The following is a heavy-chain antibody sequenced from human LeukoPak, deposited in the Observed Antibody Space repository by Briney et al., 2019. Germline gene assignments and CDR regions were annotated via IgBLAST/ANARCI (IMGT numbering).Heavy chain of an antibody. CDR2: IGSRDSTI. J-gene: IGHJ4*02. CDR3: ARDLWGYSSSDNFDY. Sequence: PGGSLRLSCAASGFTFSSYEMNWVRQAPGKGLEWVSYIGSRDSTIYYADSVKGRFTISRDNAKNSLYLQMNSLRAEDTAVYYCARDLWGYSSSDNFDYWGQGTLVTVSS. CDR1: GFTFSSYE. D-gene: IGHD6-6*01. V-gene: IGHV3-48*03.